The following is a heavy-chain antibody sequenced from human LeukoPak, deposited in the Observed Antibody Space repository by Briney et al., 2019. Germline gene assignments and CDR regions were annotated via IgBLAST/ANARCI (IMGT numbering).Heavy chain of an antibody. CDR3: AFSKYSRPVFDS. CDR1: GFSLSTNDVG. V-gene: IGHV2-5*02. J-gene: IGHJ4*02. D-gene: IGHD6-13*01. Sequence: SGPTLLKPTQTLTLTCTFSGFSLSTNDVGVGWIRQPPGEALEWLALIYWDDDKRYSPSQKSRLTITKENSKNQVVLTMANMDPADTATYYCAFSKYSRPVFDSWGQGTLVTVSS. CDR2: IYWDDDK.